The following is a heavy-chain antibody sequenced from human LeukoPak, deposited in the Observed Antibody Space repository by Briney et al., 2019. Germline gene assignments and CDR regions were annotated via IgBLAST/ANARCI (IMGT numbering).Heavy chain of an antibody. J-gene: IGHJ4*02. CDR1: GYTFTSYG. CDR3: AREGHYDFWSSPGAFDY. CDR2: ISAYNGNT. D-gene: IGHD3-3*01. V-gene: IGHV1-18*01. Sequence: ASVKASCKASGYTFTSYGISWVRQAPGQGLAWMGWISAYNGNTNYAQKLQGRVTMTTDTSTSTAYMELRSLRSDDTAVYYCAREGHYDFWSSPGAFDYWGQGTLVTVSS.